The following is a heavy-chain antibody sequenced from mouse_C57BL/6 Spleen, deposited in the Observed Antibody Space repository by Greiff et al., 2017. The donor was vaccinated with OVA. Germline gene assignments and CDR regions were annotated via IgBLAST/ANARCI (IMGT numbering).Heavy chain of an antibody. CDR1: GYTFTSYW. Sequence: QVQLQQPGAELVKPGASVKVSCKASGYTFTSYWLHWVKQRPGQGLEWIGRIHPSDCDTNYNQKFKGKATLTVDKSSSTAYMQLSVLTSEDSAVYYWARCYGYYATYAMDYWGQGTTVTVSS. CDR2: IHPSDCDT. V-gene: IGHV1-74*01. CDR3: ARCYGYYATYAMDY. D-gene: IGHD2-3*01. J-gene: IGHJ4*01.